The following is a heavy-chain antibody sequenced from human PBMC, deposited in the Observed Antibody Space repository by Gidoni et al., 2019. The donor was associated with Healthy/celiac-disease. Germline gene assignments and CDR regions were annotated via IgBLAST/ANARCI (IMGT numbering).Heavy chain of an antibody. Sequence: EVQLVESGGGWVQPGRTLRRSCTASGFPSGDYAMSWVSQAPGKGLGLVGFIRSKAYGGTTQYAASVKGRFTNSRDDSKSIACLQVNSLKTEDTAVYYCCFATRRAFDIWGQGTMVTVSS. V-gene: IGHV3-49*04. D-gene: IGHD6-6*01. J-gene: IGHJ3*02. CDR2: IRSKAYGGTT. CDR1: GFPSGDYA. CDR3: CFATRRAFDI.